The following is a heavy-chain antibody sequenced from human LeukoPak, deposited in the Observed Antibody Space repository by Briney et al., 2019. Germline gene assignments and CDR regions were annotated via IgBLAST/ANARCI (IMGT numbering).Heavy chain of an antibody. CDR2: ISGSGGST. V-gene: IGHV3-23*01. CDR3: AREVYSSSWYPSDY. Sequence: GGSLRLSCAASGFIFSSYAMSWVRQAPGKGLEWVSAISGSGGSTYYADSVKGRFTISRDNSKNTLYLQMNSLRAEDTAVYYCAREVYSSSWYPSDYWGQGTLVTVSS. CDR1: GFIFSSYA. D-gene: IGHD6-13*01. J-gene: IGHJ4*02.